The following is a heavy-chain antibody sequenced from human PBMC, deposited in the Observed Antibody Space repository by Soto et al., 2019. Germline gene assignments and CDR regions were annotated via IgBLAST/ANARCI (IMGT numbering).Heavy chain of an antibody. J-gene: IGHJ4*02. CDR2: IKSKTDGGTT. CDR1: GFTFSNAW. Sequence: GGSLRLSCAASGFTFSNAWMSWVRQAPGKGLEWVGRIKSKTDGGTTDYAAPVKGRFTISRDDSKNTLYLQMNSLKTEDTAVYYCTTIVVVPAATIDYWGQGTLVTVSS. CDR3: TTIVVVPAATIDY. D-gene: IGHD2-2*01. V-gene: IGHV3-15*01.